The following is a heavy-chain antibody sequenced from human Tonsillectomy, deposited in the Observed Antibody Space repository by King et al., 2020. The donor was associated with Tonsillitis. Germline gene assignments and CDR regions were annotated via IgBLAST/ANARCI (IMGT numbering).Heavy chain of an antibody. CDR3: ARAVVTPHYYYYGMDV. V-gene: IGHV1-18*04. CDR1: GYTFTSYG. Sequence: QLVQSGAEVKKPGASVKVSCKASGYTFTSYGITWVRQAPGQGLEWMGWISSYNGNTNYAQKLQGRVTMTTDTSTSTAYMELRSLRSDDTTVYYCARAVVTPHYYYYGMDVWGQGTTVTVSS. D-gene: IGHD4-23*01. CDR2: ISSYNGNT. J-gene: IGHJ6*02.